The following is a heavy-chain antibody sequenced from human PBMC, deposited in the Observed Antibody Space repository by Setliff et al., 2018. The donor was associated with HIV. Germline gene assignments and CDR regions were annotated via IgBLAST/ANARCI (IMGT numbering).Heavy chain of an antibody. D-gene: IGHD1-26*01. V-gene: IGHV4-59*08. CDR3: ARLRSELGVFDY. CDR1: GGSISSDY. Sequence: SETLSLTCTVSGGSISSDYWSWIRQPPGKGLEWIGYVYHSGSTNYNLSLKSRVTISVDTSKNQFSMKLRSVTAADTAVYYCARLRSELGVFDYWVQGTLVTVSS. CDR2: VYHSGST. J-gene: IGHJ4*02.